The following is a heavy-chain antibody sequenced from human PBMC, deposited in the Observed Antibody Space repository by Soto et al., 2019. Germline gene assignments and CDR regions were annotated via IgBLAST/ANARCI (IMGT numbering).Heavy chain of an antibody. V-gene: IGHV3-48*03. CDR3: ARDLWCAY. CDR2: ISSTGRTI. Sequence: GGALRLSCAASGFIFSSYEMSWVRQAPGKGLEWVSYISSTGRTIYYADSVKGRFTISRDNAKNSLYLQMNSLRAEDTAVYYCARDLWCAYWGQGTLVTVSS. D-gene: IGHD2-8*01. CDR1: GFIFSSYE. J-gene: IGHJ4*02.